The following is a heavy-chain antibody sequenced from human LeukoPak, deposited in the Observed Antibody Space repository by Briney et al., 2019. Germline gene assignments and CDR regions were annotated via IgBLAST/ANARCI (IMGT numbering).Heavy chain of an antibody. D-gene: IGHD6-25*01. CDR3: ARDGSGFYLYYYMDV. V-gene: IGHV3-21*01. Sequence: GGSLRLSCAASGFTFTDYSMTWVRQAPGKGLEWVSSISTVGTYKFYSDSVKGRFTISRDNAKNILYLQMSSLSAEDTAVYYCARDGSGFYLYYYMDVWGRGTPVTVS. CDR1: GFTFTDYS. J-gene: IGHJ6*03. CDR2: ISTVGTYK.